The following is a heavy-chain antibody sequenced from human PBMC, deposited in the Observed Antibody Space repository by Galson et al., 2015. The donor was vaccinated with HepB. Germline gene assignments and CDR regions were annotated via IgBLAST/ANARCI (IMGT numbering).Heavy chain of an antibody. CDR3: ARDWSTTARYPNYGMDV. CDR1: GYTFTSYY. CDR2: INPSGGST. Sequence: SVKVSCKASGYTFTSYYMHWVRQAPGQGLEWMGIINPSGGSTSYAQKFQGRVTMTRDTSTSTVYMELSSLRSEDTAVYYCARDWSTTARYPNYGMDVWGQGTTVTVSS. D-gene: IGHD4-17*01. J-gene: IGHJ6*02. V-gene: IGHV1-46*01.